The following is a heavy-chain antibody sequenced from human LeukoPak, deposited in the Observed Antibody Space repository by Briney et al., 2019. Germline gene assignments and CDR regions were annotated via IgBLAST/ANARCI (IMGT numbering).Heavy chain of an antibody. J-gene: IGHJ4*02. D-gene: IGHD2-15*01. V-gene: IGHV3-23*01. CDR1: GFTFSSYA. Sequence: GGTLRLSCAASGFTFSSYAMSWVRQAPGKGLEWVSAISGSGGSTYYADSVKGRFTISRDNSKNTLYLQMNSLRAEDTAVYYCAKVALGRTATVLLPFDYWGQGTLVTVSS. CDR3: AKVALGRTATVLLPFDY. CDR2: ISGSGGST.